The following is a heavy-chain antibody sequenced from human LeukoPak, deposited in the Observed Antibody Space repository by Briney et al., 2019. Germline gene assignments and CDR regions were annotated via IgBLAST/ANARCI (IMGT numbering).Heavy chain of an antibody. D-gene: IGHD6-13*01. CDR1: GFTFINYG. Sequence: GGSLRLSCAASGFTFINYGMHWVRQAPGKGLDWAAVIWYDGSYKYHADSVKGRFTISRDNSKNTLYLQMNSLRAEDTAIYYCAKVVQYTASTGTGLDYWGQGTLVTVSS. CDR2: IWYDGSYK. CDR3: AKVVQYTASTGTGLDY. J-gene: IGHJ4*02. V-gene: IGHV3-33*06.